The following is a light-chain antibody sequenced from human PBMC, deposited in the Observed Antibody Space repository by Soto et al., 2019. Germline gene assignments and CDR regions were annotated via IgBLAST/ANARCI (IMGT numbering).Light chain of an antibody. CDR2: GAS. CDR1: RSVSSSY. CDR3: QHYGSSPPYT. V-gene: IGKV3-20*01. J-gene: IGKJ2*01. Sequence: IVLTQSPDTLSLSPGERATLYCRASRSVSSSYLAWYQHKAGQAPRLLISGASNRATDIPDRFSGSESGTDFTLTISRLEPEDFAEYYFQHYGSSPPYTFVQGTKLEIK.